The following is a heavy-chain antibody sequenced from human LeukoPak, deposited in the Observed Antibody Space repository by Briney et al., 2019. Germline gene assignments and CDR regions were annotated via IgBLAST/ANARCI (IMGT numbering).Heavy chain of an antibody. J-gene: IGHJ5*02. CDR1: GFSLSTSGMC. CDR3: ARMRYYYGSIDP. Sequence: ESGPALVKPTQTLTLTCTFSGFSLSTSGMCVSWIRQPPGKALEWLALIDWDDDKYYSTSLKTRLTISKDTSKNQVVLTITNMDPVGTATYYCARMRYYYGSIDPWGQGTLVTVSS. V-gene: IGHV2-70*01. CDR2: IDWDDDK. D-gene: IGHD3-10*01.